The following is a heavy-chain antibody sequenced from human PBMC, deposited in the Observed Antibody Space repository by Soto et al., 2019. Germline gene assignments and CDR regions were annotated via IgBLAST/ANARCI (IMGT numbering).Heavy chain of an antibody. D-gene: IGHD3-16*02. CDR3: ARDPISQGWGGYIWGIYRSPDAFDI. J-gene: IGHJ3*02. V-gene: IGHV1-18*01. CDR2: ISAYNGNT. Sequence: GASVKVSCKASGYTFTSYGISWVRQAPGQGLEWMGWISAYNGNTNYAQKLQGRVTMTTDTSTSTAYMEQRSLRSDDTAVYYCARDPISQGWGGYIWGIYRSPDAFDIWGQGTMVTVSS. CDR1: GYTFTSYG.